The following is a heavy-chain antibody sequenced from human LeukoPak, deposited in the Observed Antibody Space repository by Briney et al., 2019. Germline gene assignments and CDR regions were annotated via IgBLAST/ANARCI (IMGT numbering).Heavy chain of an antibody. Sequence: GGSLRLSCAAFGFTFSSYAMSWVRQAPGEGLEWVSAISGSGGSTYYADSVKGRFTISRDNSKNTLYLQMNSLRAEDTAVYYCANGRMCERLRCSSTSCLCYFDYWGQGTLVTVSS. CDR1: GFTFSSYA. V-gene: IGHV3-23*01. D-gene: IGHD2-2*01. CDR2: ISGSGGST. J-gene: IGHJ4*02. CDR3: ANGRMCERLRCSSTSCLCYFDY.